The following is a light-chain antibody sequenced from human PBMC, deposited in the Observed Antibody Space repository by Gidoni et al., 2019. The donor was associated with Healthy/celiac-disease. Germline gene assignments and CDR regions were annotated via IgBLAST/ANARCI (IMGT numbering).Light chain of an antibody. Sequence: EIVFTQSPATLSLSPGERAPLSCRASQSVSSYLAWYQQKPGQAPRLLIYDASNRATGIPARFSGSGSGTDFTLTISSLEPEDFAVYYCQQRSNWPGTFGHGTKLDIK. CDR2: DAS. CDR3: QQRSNWPGT. V-gene: IGKV3-11*01. CDR1: QSVSSY. J-gene: IGKJ2*01.